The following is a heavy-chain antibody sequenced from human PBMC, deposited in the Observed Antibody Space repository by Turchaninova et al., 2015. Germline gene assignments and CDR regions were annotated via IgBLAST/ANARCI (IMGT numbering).Heavy chain of an antibody. CDR2: IITIFGTP. D-gene: IGHD3-22*01. J-gene: IGHJ4*02. V-gene: IGHV1-69*12. CDR1: GGTFSTSA. CDR3: ARGPDSSGYYYFY. Sequence: QVQLVQSGAEVKKPGSSVKVSCKASGGTFSTSAISWVRPAPGLGLEWRAGIITIFGTPNHAKKCQGRGTITADESTSTAYMELSSLRIEDTAVYYCARGPDSSGYYYFYWGQGTLVTVSS.